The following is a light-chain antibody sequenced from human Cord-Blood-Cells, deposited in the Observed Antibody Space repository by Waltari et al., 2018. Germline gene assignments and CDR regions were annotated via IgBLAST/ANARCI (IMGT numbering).Light chain of an antibody. Sequence: IQMTQSPSSLSASVGDTVTITCRASQSISSYLNWYQQKPGKAPKLLIYAASSLQSGVPSRFSGSGSGTDFTLTISSLQPEDFETYYCQQSYSTPPIFTFGPGTKVDIK. CDR3: QQSYSTPPIFT. J-gene: IGKJ3*01. CDR1: QSISSY. V-gene: IGKV1-39*01. CDR2: AAS.